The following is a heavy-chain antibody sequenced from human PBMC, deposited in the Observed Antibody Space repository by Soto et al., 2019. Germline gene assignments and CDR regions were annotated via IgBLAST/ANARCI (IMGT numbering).Heavy chain of an antibody. CDR3: ARDLSWGSPDAFDI. CDR2: INWNGGST. J-gene: IGHJ3*02. CDR1: GFTFDDYG. V-gene: IGHV3-20*01. Sequence: EVQLVESGGGVVRPGGSLRLSCAASGFTFDDYGMSWVRHAPGKWLEWVSGINWNGGSTGYADSVKGRFTISRDNANNSMYLQMNSLRAEDTALYHCARDLSWGSPDAFDIWGQGTMVTVSS. D-gene: IGHD3-16*01.